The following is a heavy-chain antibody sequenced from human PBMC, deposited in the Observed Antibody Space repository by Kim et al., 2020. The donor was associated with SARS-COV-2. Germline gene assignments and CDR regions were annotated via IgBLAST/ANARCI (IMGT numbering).Heavy chain of an antibody. CDR1: GFTFSSYS. D-gene: IGHD3-10*01. V-gene: IGHV3-21*01. CDR3: ARDDGSESLEGLYYFDY. CDR2: ISSSSSYI. Sequence: GGSLRLSCAASGFTFSSYSMNWVRQAPGKGLEWVSSISSSSSYIYYTDSVKGRFTISRDNAKNSLYLQMNSLKADDTAVYYCARDDGSESLEGLYYFDYWGQGTLVTVSS. J-gene: IGHJ4*02.